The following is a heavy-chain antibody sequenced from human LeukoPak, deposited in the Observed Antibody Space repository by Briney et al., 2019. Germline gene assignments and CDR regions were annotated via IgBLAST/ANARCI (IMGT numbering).Heavy chain of an antibody. CDR2: ISYDGSNK. V-gene: IGHV3-30*03. CDR1: GFTFSSYG. CDR3: ARDKHDSSGYFYYYYGMDV. J-gene: IGHJ6*02. D-gene: IGHD3-22*01. Sequence: GGSLRLSCAASGFTFSSYGMHWVRQAPGKGLEWVAVISYDGSNKYYADSVKGRFTISRDNAKNSLYLQMNSLRAEDTAVYYCARDKHDSSGYFYYYYGMDVWGQGTTVTVSS.